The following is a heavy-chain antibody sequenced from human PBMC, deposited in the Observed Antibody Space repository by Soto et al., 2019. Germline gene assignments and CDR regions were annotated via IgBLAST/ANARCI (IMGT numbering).Heavy chain of an antibody. CDR2: IFHNGNT. V-gene: IGHV4-4*02. CDR1: GGSISSINW. CDR3: ASRTYAMDV. J-gene: IGHJ6*02. Sequence: QVQLQESGPGLVKPSGTLSLTCAVSGGSISSINWWSWVRQPPGKGLEWIGEIFHNGNTYSNPSLTGRVTMSVDKSKNQFSLNLNSVTAADTAVYYCASRTYAMDVWGQGTTVTVSS.